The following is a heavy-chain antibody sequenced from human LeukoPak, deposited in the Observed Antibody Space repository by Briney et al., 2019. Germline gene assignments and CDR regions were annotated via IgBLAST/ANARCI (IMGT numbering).Heavy chain of an antibody. V-gene: IGHV4-59*01. CDR3: ARGVSTGLFDY. Sequence: SETLSLTCTVSGGPISSYYWSWIRQPPGKGLEWIGYIYYSGSTNYNPSLKSRVTISVDTSKNQFSLKLSSVTAADTAVYYCARGVSTGLFDYWGQGTLVTVSS. CDR2: IYYSGST. CDR1: GGPISSYY. J-gene: IGHJ4*02. D-gene: IGHD3-9*01.